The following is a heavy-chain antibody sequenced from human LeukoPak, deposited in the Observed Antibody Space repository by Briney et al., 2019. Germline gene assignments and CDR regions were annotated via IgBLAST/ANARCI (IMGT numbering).Heavy chain of an antibody. CDR3: ARLQEMATGYNWFDP. Sequence: SETLSLTCTVSGGSISSYYWSWIRQPPGKGLEWIAYIYYSGNTNYNPSLKSRVTISVDTSKNQFSPKLSSVTAADTAVYYCARLQEMATGYNWFDPWGQGTLVTVSS. CDR1: GGSISSYY. CDR2: IYYSGNT. V-gene: IGHV4-59*01. J-gene: IGHJ5*02. D-gene: IGHD5-24*01.